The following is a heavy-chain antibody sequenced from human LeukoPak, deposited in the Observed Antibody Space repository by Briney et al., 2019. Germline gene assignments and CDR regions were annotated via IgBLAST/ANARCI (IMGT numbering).Heavy chain of an antibody. D-gene: IGHD2-2*02. J-gene: IGHJ6*03. CDR1: GGTFSSYA. CDR3: ARGEGTPDCSSTSCYTIHYYYYMDV. Sequence: GASVKVSCKASGGTFSSYAISWVRQAPGQGLEWMGGIIPIFGTANYAQKFQGRVTITADESTSTAYMELSRLRSDDTAVYYCARGEGTPDCSSTSCYTIHYYYYMDVWGKGTTVTVSS. V-gene: IGHV1-69*13. CDR2: IIPIFGTA.